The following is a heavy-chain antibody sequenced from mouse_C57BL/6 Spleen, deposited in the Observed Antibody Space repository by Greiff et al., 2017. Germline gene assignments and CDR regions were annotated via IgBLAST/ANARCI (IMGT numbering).Heavy chain of an antibody. J-gene: IGHJ3*01. CDR2: IDPSDSYT. Sequence: QVQLQQPGAELVKPGASVKLSCKASGYTFTSYWMPWVKQRPGQGLEWIGEIDPSDSYTNYTQKFKGKATLTVDTSSSTAYMQLSSLTSEDSAVCYCARRPGAYWGQGTLVTVSA. V-gene: IGHV1-50*01. CDR3: ARRPGAY. CDR1: GYTFTSYW.